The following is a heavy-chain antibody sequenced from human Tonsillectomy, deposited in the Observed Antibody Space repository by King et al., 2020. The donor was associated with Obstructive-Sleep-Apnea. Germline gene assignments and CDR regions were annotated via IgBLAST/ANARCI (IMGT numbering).Heavy chain of an antibody. CDR2: INWNGVDT. V-gene: IGHV3-20*04. Sequence: VQLVESGGGVVRPGGSLRLSCAASGFTFDGYGMSLVRQAPGKGLEWVSGINWNGVDTGYADSVKGRFTVSRDNVKNSLYLQMNSLRAEDTALYYCARGHRSGGSTPGYWGQGTLVTVSS. D-gene: IGHD6-19*01. CDR1: GFTFDGYG. J-gene: IGHJ4*02. CDR3: ARGHRSGGSTPGY.